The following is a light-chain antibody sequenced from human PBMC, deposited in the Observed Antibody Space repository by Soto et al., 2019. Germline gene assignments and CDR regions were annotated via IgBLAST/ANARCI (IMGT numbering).Light chain of an antibody. V-gene: IGKV4-1*01. Sequence: DIVMTQSPDSLPLSLGERATIHCKSSQNLFYSSNKKNYLAWYQQKPGQPPKLLVYWASTRESGVPDRFSGGGSGTDFTLTISSLQADDVAVYYCHQYYSTPRTFGQGTKVDI. CDR3: HQYYSTPRT. J-gene: IGKJ1*01. CDR1: QNLFYSSNKKNY. CDR2: WAS.